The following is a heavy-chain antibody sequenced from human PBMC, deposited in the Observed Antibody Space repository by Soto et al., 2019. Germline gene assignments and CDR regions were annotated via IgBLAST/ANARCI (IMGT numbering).Heavy chain of an antibody. CDR2: IYHSGST. V-gene: IGHV4-4*02. CDR1: SGSISSSNW. D-gene: IGHD3-3*01. Sequence: QVQLQESGPGLVKPSGTLSLTCAVSSGSISSSNWWSWVRQPPGKGLEWLGEIYHSGSTNYNPSLKSRVTISVDKSKNQFSLKLSSVTAADTAVYYCASGIRITIFGVVTPDAFDIWGQGTMVTVSS. J-gene: IGHJ3*02. CDR3: ASGIRITIFGVVTPDAFDI.